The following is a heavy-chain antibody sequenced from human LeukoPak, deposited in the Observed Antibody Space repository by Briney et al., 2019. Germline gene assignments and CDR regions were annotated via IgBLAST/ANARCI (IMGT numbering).Heavy chain of an antibody. D-gene: IGHD3-9*01. J-gene: IGHJ5*02. CDR2: IYYSGST. CDR1: GGSLSSYY. CDR3: ARWYRALTGTNWFDP. V-gene: IGHV4-59*08. Sequence: SETLSLTCTVSGGSLSSYYWSWIRQPPGKGLDWIGYIYYSGSTNYNPSLKSRVTISVDTSKNQFSLKLSSVTAANTAVYYCARWYRALTGTNWFDPWGQGTLVTVSS.